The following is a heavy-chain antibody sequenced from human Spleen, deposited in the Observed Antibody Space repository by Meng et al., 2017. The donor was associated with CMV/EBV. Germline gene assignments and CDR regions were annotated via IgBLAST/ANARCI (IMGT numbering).Heavy chain of an antibody. Sequence: VQLVESGGGLFQPGGSLRLSCAASGFTVSSNYMSWVRQAPGKGLEWVSVIYSGGSTYYADSVKGRFTISRDNSKNTLYLQMNSLRAEDTAVYYCVLYSSSSGWFDPWGQGTLVTVSS. J-gene: IGHJ5*02. CDR1: GFTVSSNY. D-gene: IGHD6-6*01. CDR2: IYSGGST. CDR3: VLYSSSSGWFDP. V-gene: IGHV3-53*01.